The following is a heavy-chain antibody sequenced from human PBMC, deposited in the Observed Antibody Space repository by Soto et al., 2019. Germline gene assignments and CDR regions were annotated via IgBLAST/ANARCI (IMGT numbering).Heavy chain of an antibody. V-gene: IGHV1-8*01. CDR3: ARKRMYYDILTGSEYYYYGMDV. CDR2: MNPNSGNT. D-gene: IGHD3-9*01. Sequence: ASVKVSCKASGYTFTSYDINWVRQATGQGLVRRVWMNPNSGNTGYAQKFQGRVTMTRNTSISTAYMELSSLRSEDTAVYYCARKRMYYDILTGSEYYYYGMDVWGQGTTVTVSS. CDR1: GYTFTSYD. J-gene: IGHJ6*02.